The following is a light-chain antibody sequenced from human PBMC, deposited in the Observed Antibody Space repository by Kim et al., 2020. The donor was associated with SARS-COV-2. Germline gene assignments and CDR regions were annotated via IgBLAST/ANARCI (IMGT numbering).Light chain of an antibody. Sequence: GQRVTSSCTGSSSNIGAGYDVHWYKQLPGTAPKLLIYGNSNRPSGVPDRFSGSKSGTSASLAITGLQAEDEADYYCQSYDSSLSGVFGGGTQLTVL. CDR1: SSNIGAGYD. V-gene: IGLV1-40*01. CDR3: QSYDSSLSGV. CDR2: GNS. J-gene: IGLJ2*01.